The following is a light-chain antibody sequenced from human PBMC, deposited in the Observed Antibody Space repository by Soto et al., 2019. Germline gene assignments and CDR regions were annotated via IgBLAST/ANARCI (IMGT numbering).Light chain of an antibody. Sequence: DIQMTKAPSSLSASVGDRVTITCRASQDIRIALDWYQQKPGKAPRRLIYASSSLQSGVPSRFSGSGSGTEFTLTISSLQPQDFATYFCLQHSNVPWAFGQRSKVDIK. V-gene: IGKV1-17*01. CDR2: ASS. J-gene: IGKJ1*01. CDR3: LQHSNVPWA. CDR1: QDIRIA.